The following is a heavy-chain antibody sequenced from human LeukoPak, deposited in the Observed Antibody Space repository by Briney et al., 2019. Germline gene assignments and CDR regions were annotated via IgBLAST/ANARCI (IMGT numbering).Heavy chain of an antibody. V-gene: IGHV4-61*02. J-gene: IGHJ6*03. CDR3: AREDIRTRGIGDYMDV. CDR1: GGSISSGSYY. Sequence: SQTLSLTCTVSGGSISSGSYYWSWIRQPAGKGLEWIGRIYSSGSTNHNPSLKSRVTISVDRSKNQFSLKLRSVTAADTAVYYCAREDIRTRGIGDYMDVWGKGTTVTVSS. CDR2: IYSSGST. D-gene: IGHD2-15*01.